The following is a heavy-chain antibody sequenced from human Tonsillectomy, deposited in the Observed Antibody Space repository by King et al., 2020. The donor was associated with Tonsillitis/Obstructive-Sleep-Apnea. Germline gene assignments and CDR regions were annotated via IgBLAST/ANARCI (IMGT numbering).Heavy chain of an antibody. CDR2: IDPTDSYT. CDR3: ARVRRDATQDCSGTSCFASYYYYMDV. D-gene: IGHD2-2*01. J-gene: IGHJ6*03. Sequence: VQLVESGAEVKKPGESLRISCEGSGYSFNIYWINWVRQLPGEGLEWMGRIDPTDSYTNYSPSFQGHVTISADKSISTAYLQWSSLKASDTAIYYCARVRRDATQDCSGTSCFASYYYYMDVWGKGTTVTVSS. V-gene: IGHV5-10-1*01. CDR1: GYSFNIYW.